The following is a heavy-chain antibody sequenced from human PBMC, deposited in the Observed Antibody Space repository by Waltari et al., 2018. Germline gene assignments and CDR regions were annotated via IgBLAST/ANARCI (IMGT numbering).Heavy chain of an antibody. CDR3: ARAPGDWYFDL. V-gene: IGHV4-38-2*01. Sequence: QVQLQESGPGLVKPSETLPLTCAVSGYSISSGNCWGWIRQPPGKGLEWIGIIYHSGGTYYNPSLKSRVTISMDTSKNQFSLKLSSVTAADTAVYYCARAPGDWYFDLWGRGTLVTVSS. J-gene: IGHJ2*01. CDR2: IYHSGGT. CDR1: GYSISSGNC.